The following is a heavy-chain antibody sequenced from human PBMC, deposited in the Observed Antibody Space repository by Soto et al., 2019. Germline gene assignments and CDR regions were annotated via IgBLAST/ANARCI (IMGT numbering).Heavy chain of an antibody. J-gene: IGHJ5*02. CDR3: ARVVGYCSSTSCRGWFDP. V-gene: IGHV1-69*01. CDR1: GGTFSSYA. D-gene: IGHD2-2*01. CDR2: IIPIFGTA. Sequence: QVQLVQSGAEVKKPGSSVKVSCKASGGTFSSYAISWVRQAPGQGLEWMGGIIPIFGTANYAQKFQGRVTITADESTSTAYMELSSLRSEDTAVYYRARVVGYCSSTSCRGWFDPWGQGTLVTVSS.